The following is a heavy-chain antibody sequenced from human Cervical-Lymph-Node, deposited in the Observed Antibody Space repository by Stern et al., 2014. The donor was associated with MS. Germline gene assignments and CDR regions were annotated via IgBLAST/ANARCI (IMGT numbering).Heavy chain of an antibody. V-gene: IGHV2-5*02. D-gene: IGHD2-15*01. CDR1: GFSLSTSGVG. Sequence: QVTLKESGPVLVKPTETLKLTCTFSGFSLSTSGVGGGWIRQPPGKALEGLALIYWDDDKRYSPSLKSRLTITKDTSKNQVVLTMTNMDPVDTATYYCAHRLRYCSGGSCYTKFDYWGQGTLVTVSS. CDR2: IYWDDDK. J-gene: IGHJ4*02. CDR3: AHRLRYCSGGSCYTKFDY.